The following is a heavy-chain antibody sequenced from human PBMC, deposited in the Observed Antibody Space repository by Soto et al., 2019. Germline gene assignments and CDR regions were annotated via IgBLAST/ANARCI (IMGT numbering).Heavy chain of an antibody. CDR3: ANRGYSYGFVIY. CDR1: GGTFSSYT. Sequence: QVQLVQSGAEVKKPGSSVKVSCKASGGTFSSYTFSWVRQAPGQGLEWMGRIIPMLGIANYAQKFQGRVTITADKSTCTAYMELSSLRSEDTAVYYCANRGYSYGFVIYWGQGTLVTVSS. CDR2: IIPMLGIA. J-gene: IGHJ4*02. D-gene: IGHD5-18*01. V-gene: IGHV1-69*02.